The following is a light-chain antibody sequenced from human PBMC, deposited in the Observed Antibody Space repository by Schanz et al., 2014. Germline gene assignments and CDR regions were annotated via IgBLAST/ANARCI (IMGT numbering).Light chain of an antibody. V-gene: IGKV3-15*01. CDR2: GAS. CDR3: QQYDTSPRT. J-gene: IGKJ1*01. Sequence: EIVMTQSPATLSVSPGERATLSCRASQSVSSNLAWYQQKPGQAPRLLIYGASTSATGIPDRLSGSGSGTDFNLGISRLEPEDFAVYYCQQYDTSPRTFGKGTKVESK. CDR1: QSVSSN.